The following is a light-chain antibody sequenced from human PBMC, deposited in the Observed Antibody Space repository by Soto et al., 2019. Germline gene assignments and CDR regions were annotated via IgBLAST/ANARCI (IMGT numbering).Light chain of an antibody. CDR2: ESS. CDR3: QQTSTAPFT. Sequence: DIELTQSPSSLSGSVGDRVTIACRSSQNINIYLNWYQQKPGNAPKLLIFESSSLQSGVPSRFSGSGSRRDFTLTISSLQREDFATYFCQQTSTAPFTFGPGTKVDIK. CDR1: QNINIY. V-gene: IGKV1-39*01. J-gene: IGKJ3*01.